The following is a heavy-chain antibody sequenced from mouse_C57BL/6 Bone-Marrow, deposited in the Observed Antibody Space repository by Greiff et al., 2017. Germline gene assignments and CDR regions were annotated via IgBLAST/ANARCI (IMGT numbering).Heavy chain of an antibody. CDR1: GFTFSDAW. CDR2: IRNKANNHAT. D-gene: IGHD2-1*01. J-gene: IGHJ2*01. CDR3: TRFGNPYYFDY. Sequence: EVKLMESGGGLVQPGGSMKLSCAASGFTFSDAWMDWVRQSPEKGLEWVAEIRNKANNHATYYAESVKGMFTISRDDSKSSVYLQMNSLRAEDTGIYYCTRFGNPYYFDYWGQGTTLTVSS. V-gene: IGHV6-6*01.